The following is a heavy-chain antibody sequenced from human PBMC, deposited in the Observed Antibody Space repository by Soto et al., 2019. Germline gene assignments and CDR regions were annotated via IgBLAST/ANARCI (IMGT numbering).Heavy chain of an antibody. CDR2: ISYSGNT. CDR3: ARAPMVLSRSYFDS. Sequence: SETLSLTCTVSGGSISNFYWSWIRQPPGKGLKWIGHISYSGNTNYNPSLKSRVSISVDTSKNQLSLNLTSVTAADTAVYYCARAPMVLSRSYFDSWGQGTPVTVSS. V-gene: IGHV4-59*01. CDR1: GGSISNFY. D-gene: IGHD2-8*01. J-gene: IGHJ4*02.